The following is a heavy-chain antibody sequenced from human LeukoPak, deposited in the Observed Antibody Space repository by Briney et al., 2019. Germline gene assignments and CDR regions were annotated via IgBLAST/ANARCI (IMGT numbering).Heavy chain of an antibody. Sequence: GGSLRLSCAASGFTVGSNYMSWVRQAPGKGLEWVSLIYSGGGTYYADSVKGRFTISRDNFNNTMYLQMNSLRAEDTAVYYCARLTTWGQGTLVTVSS. CDR3: ARLTT. V-gene: IGHV3-66*01. D-gene: IGHD3-9*01. CDR2: IYSGGGT. CDR1: GFTVGSNY. J-gene: IGHJ5*02.